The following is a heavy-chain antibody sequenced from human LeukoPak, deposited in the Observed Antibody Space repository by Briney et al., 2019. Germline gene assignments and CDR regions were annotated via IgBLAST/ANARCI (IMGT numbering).Heavy chain of an antibody. J-gene: IGHJ6*03. Sequence: SETPSLTCTVSGGSIRSSSYYWGWIRQPPGKGLEWIGSIYYGGSTYYNPSLKSRVTISLDTSKNQFSLRLSSLTAADTAVYYCARVSGQFYFYYYMDVWGKGTTVTISS. V-gene: IGHV4-39*01. CDR1: GGSIRSSSYY. CDR2: IYYGGST. CDR3: ARVSGQFYFYYYMDV. D-gene: IGHD6-19*01.